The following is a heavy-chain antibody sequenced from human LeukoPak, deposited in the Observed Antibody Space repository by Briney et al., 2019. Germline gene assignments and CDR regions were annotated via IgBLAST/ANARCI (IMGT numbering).Heavy chain of an antibody. CDR3: ARDFPPDYDILTGYFYP. V-gene: IGHV4-61*02. CDR2: IYTSGST. J-gene: IGHJ5*02. CDR1: GGSISSGSYY. D-gene: IGHD3-9*01. Sequence: SETLSLTCTVSGGSISSGSYYWSWIRQPAGKGLEWIGRIYTSGSTNYNPSLKSRVTISVDTSKNQFSLKLSSVTAADTAVYYCARDFPPDYDILTGYFYPWGQGTLVTVSS.